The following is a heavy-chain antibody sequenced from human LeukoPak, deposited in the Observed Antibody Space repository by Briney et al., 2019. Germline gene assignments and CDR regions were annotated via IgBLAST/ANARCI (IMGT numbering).Heavy chain of an antibody. V-gene: IGHV3-23*01. CDR1: GFTFSSYA. D-gene: IGHD3-16*02. J-gene: IGHJ4*02. CDR3: AKDLYDYVWGSYRSIFDY. Sequence: PGGSLRLSCAASGFTFSSYAMSWVRQAPGKGLEWVSAISGSGGITYHADSVRGRFTISRDNSKNTLYLQMNSLRAEDTAVYYCAKDLYDYVWGSYRSIFDYWGQGTLVTVSS. CDR2: ISGSGGIT.